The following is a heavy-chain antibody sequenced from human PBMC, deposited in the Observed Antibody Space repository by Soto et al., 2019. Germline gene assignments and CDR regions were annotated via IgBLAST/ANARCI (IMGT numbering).Heavy chain of an antibody. CDR3: ARGNTGIRYFDWLSHAPNAFDL. D-gene: IGHD3-9*01. CDR1: GFTFSSYG. J-gene: IGHJ3*01. V-gene: IGHV3-33*01. Sequence: QVQLVESGRGVVQPGRSLRLSCAASGFTFSSYGIHWVRQAPGKGLEWVAVIWSDGSNKYYADAVKGRLSISRDNSKKTLYVQMNSLRGEDTAVYYCARGNTGIRYFDWLSHAPNAFDLWGQVTMVTVS. CDR2: IWSDGSNK.